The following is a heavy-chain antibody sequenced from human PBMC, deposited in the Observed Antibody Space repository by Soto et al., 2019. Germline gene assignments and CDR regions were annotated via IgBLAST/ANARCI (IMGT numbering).Heavy chain of an antibody. D-gene: IGHD5-12*01. Sequence: ASVKVSCKASGDTFTRSGISWVRQAPGQGLEWMGWISTYNGDTNYAQTFQGRVTMTTDTSTSTVHMEVRSLRSDDTAVYYCAREGVAPYYYYGMYAWGQGTPVTVSS. CDR1: GDTFTRSG. CDR2: ISTYNGDT. J-gene: IGHJ6*02. V-gene: IGHV1-18*01. CDR3: AREGVAPYYYYGMYA.